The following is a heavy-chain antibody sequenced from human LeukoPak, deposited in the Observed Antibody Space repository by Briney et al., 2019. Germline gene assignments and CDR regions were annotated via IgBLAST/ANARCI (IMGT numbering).Heavy chain of an antibody. CDR1: GVCFSGYY. V-gene: IGHV4-34*01. J-gene: IGHJ4*02. Sequence: SATLSLTCAVYGVCFSGYYWRWIRQPPGKGLVWIGEINHSRSTNYNPSLKSRVITSVDTSKNQFFLKLSSVAAADTAVYYCARGHYGGSWGFGYWCRGNLVTVSS. D-gene: IGHD4-17*01. CDR2: INHSRST. CDR3: ARGHYGGSWGFGY.